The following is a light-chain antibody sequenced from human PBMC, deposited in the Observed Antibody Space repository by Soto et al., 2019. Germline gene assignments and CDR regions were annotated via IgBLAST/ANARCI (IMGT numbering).Light chain of an antibody. V-gene: IGKV1-33*01. CDR2: DAS. J-gene: IGKJ3*01. CDR3: EQYENLPPFT. Sequence: DIQMTQSPSSLSASVGDRVTITCQARQDLSNFLYWYQHKPGTAPKLLIYDASNLETGVPSRFSGSPSGTYFTFLISNLQPEDTATYHGEQYENLPPFTFGPATKVYIK. CDR1: QDLSNF.